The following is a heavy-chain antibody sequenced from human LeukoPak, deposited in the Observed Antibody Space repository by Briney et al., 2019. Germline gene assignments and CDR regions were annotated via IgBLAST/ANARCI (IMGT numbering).Heavy chain of an antibody. CDR1: GGSISSGDYY. CDR3: ARGDSNFDY. D-gene: IGHD4-11*01. J-gene: IGHJ4*02. CDR2: IYYSGST. V-gene: IGHV4-30-4*01. Sequence: EPSETLSLTCTVSGGSISSGDYYWSWIRRPPGKGLEWIGYIYYSGSTYYNPSLKSRVAISVDTSKNQFSLKLSSVTAADTAVYYCARGDSNFDYWGQGTLVTVSS.